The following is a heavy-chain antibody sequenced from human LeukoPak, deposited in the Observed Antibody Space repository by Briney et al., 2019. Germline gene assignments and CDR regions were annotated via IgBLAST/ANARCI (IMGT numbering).Heavy chain of an antibody. Sequence: PSETLSLTCTVSGGSISSSSYYWGWIRRPPGKGLEWIGSIYYSGTIYYNPSLKSRVTISVDTSKNQFSLKLSSVTAADTAVYYCARLLTTGDYFDYWGQGTLVTVSS. CDR2: IYYSGTI. CDR3: ARLLTTGDYFDY. V-gene: IGHV4-39*01. J-gene: IGHJ4*02. CDR1: GGSISSSSYY. D-gene: IGHD3-9*01.